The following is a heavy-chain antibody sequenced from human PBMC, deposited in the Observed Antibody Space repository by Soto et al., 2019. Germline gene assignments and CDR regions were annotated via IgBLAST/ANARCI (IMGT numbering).Heavy chain of an antibody. CDR2: ISYDGSNK. Sequence: GGSLRLSCAASGFTFSSYAMHWVRQAPGKGLEWVAVISYDGSNKYYADSVKGRFTISRDNSKNTLYLQMDSLRAEDTAVYYCARDYTYDSSGFDCAYLSQGTVVTVSS. CDR3: ARDYTYDSSGFDCAY. CDR1: GFTFSSYA. D-gene: IGHD3-22*01. J-gene: IGHJ4*02. V-gene: IGHV3-30-3*01.